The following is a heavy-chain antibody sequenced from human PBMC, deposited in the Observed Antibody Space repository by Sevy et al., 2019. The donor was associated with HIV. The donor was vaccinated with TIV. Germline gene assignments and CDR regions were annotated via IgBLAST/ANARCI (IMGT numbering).Heavy chain of an antibody. Sequence: VKVSCKASGGTFSTYGISWVRQAPGQGPEWLGGIIPILGTVNYAQKFQGRVTITADESTKTAYMELSSLRSEDTAVYYCARGGGNGWYYFDYWGQETLVTVSS. CDR1: GGTFSTYG. CDR3: ARGGGNGWYYFDY. D-gene: IGHD6-19*01. CDR2: IIPILGTV. V-gene: IGHV1-69*13. J-gene: IGHJ4*02.